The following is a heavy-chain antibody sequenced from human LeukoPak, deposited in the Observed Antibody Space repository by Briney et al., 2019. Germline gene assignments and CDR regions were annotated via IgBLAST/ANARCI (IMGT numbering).Heavy chain of an antibody. CDR1: GFTFSTYV. CDR3: AKGSGYDTDFDY. Sequence: GGSLRHSCAASGFTFSTYVMSWVRQAPGKGLEWVSGISDSGDNTYYADSVKGRFTISRDNSKNTLYLQMNSLRAEDTAVYFCAKGSGYDTDFDYWGQGTLVSVSS. D-gene: IGHD5-12*01. CDR2: ISDSGDNT. J-gene: IGHJ4*02. V-gene: IGHV3-23*01.